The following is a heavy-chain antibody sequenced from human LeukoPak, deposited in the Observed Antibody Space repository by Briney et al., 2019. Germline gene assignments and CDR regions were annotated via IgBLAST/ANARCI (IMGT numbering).Heavy chain of an antibody. J-gene: IGHJ4*02. Sequence: SETLSLTCSVSGGSISGYYWSWIRQPPGKGPEWIGYIYYSGSTNYNPSLKSRVTISVDTSKNQFSLKMNSVTAADTAVYYCARLASSGWSHCDYWGQGTLVTVSS. D-gene: IGHD6-19*01. CDR2: IYYSGST. CDR3: ARLASSGWSHCDY. V-gene: IGHV4-59*08. CDR1: GGSISGYY.